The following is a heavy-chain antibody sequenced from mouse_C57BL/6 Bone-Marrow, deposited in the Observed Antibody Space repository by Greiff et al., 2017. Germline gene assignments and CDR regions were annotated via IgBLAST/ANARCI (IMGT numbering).Heavy chain of an antibody. CDR2: INPSSGYT. CDR1: GYTFTSYW. CDR3: DPNWDGSY. J-gene: IGHJ2*01. D-gene: IGHD4-1*01. V-gene: IGHV1-7*01. Sequence: VQLQQSGAELAKPGASVKLSCKASGYTFTSYWMHWVKQRPGQGLEWIGYINPSSGYTKYNQKFKDKATLTADKSSSTAYMQLSSLTYGDSAVYYCDPNWDGSYWGQGTTRTVPS.